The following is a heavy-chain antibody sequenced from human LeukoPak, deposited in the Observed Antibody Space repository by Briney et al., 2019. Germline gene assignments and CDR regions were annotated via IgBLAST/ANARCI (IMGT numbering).Heavy chain of an antibody. Sequence: GGSLRLSCAASGFTFINYAMSWVRQAPGTGLEWVSAISGSGRNTYYADSVKGRFTISRDNSKNTLYLQMNSLRAEDTAVYYCAKDYSSSWYFDCWGQGTLVTVSS. D-gene: IGHD6-13*01. V-gene: IGHV3-23*01. J-gene: IGHJ4*02. CDR1: GFTFINYA. CDR2: ISGSGRNT. CDR3: AKDYSSSWYFDC.